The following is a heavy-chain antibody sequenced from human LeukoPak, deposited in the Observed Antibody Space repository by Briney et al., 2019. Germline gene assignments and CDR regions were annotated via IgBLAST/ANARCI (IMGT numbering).Heavy chain of an antibody. CDR2: ISAYNGNT. CDR3: ARGTKQAIVVVPAADFDY. CDR1: GYTFTSYG. D-gene: IGHD2-2*01. J-gene: IGHJ4*02. Sequence: GASVKVSCKASGYTFTSYGISWGRQAPGQGIEWMGWISAYNGNTNYAQKLQGRVTMTTDTSTSTAYMELRSLRSDDTAVYYCARGTKQAIVVVPAADFDYWGQGTLVTVSS. V-gene: IGHV1-18*01.